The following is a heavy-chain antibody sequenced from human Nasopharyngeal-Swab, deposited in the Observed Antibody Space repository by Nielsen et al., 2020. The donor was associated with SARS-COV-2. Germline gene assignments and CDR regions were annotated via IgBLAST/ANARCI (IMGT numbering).Heavy chain of an antibody. CDR1: GGTFSSYA. Sequence: SVKVSCKASGGTFSSYAISWVRQAHGQGLEWMGGLIPIFGTANYAQKFQGRVTITRDTSASTVYMEMSSLRSEDTAVYYCARDSGRDWCGQDYWGQGTLVTVSS. CDR2: LIPIFGTA. J-gene: IGHJ4*02. CDR3: ARDSGRDWCGQDY. V-gene: IGHV1-69*05. D-gene: IGHD3/OR15-3a*01.